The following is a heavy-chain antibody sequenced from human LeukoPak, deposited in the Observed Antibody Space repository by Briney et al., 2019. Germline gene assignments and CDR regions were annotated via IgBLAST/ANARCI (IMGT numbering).Heavy chain of an antibody. V-gene: IGHV3-21*01. Sequence: GGSLRLSCAASGFTFSSSNMNWVRRAPGRGLEWVSSISSSSTYIFYADSVKGRFTISRDNAKNSLYLQMNSLRAEDTAVYYCARARGYTSVGNYWGQGTLVTVSS. J-gene: IGHJ4*02. CDR2: ISSSSTYI. CDR1: GFTFSSSN. D-gene: IGHD5-18*01. CDR3: ARARGYTSVGNY.